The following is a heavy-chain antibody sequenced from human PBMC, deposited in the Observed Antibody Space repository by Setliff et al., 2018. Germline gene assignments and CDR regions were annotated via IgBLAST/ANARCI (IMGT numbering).Heavy chain of an antibody. Sequence: LRLSCAASEANFNRAWVSWVRQAPGKGLEWLASINPDGSEKYYVDSVKGRFTISRDNARNSLSLQMNSLRTEDTAVYYCFGAGTCSYWGQGTLVTVSS. CDR1: EANFNRAW. J-gene: IGHJ4*02. CDR2: INPDGSEK. V-gene: IGHV3-7*01. D-gene: IGHD3-10*01. CDR3: FGAGTCSY.